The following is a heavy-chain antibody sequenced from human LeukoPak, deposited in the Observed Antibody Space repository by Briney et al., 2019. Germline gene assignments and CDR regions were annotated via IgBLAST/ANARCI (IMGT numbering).Heavy chain of an antibody. D-gene: IGHD6-6*01. V-gene: IGHV3-74*01. Sequence: GGSLRLSCAASGFTFSSYWMHWVRQAPGKGLVWVSRINSDGSSTTYADSVKGRFTISRDNSKNTLYLQMNSLRAEDTAVCYCAKAGAARPLYYFDYWGQGTLVTVSS. J-gene: IGHJ4*02. CDR1: GFTFSSYW. CDR2: INSDGSST. CDR3: AKAGAARPLYYFDY.